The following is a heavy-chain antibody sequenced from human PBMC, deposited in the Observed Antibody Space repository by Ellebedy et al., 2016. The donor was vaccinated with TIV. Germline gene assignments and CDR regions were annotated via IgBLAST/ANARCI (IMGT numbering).Heavy chain of an antibody. V-gene: IGHV3-23*01. CDR3: AKVVEQPRYDAFDL. D-gene: IGHD2-15*01. CDR1: GFTFSSYS. CDR2: ISGGGEIT. Sequence: GESLKISCGASGFTFSSYSMSWVRQAPEKGLEWVSAISGGGEITTYVDSVKGRFTIPRDNSMNALYLQMSSLRAWDTDLYYCAKVVEQPRYDAFDLWGQGTMVTVSS. J-gene: IGHJ3*01.